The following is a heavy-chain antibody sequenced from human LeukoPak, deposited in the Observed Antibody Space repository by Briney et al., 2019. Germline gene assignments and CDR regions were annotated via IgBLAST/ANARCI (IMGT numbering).Heavy chain of an antibody. J-gene: IGHJ4*02. CDR2: IYHSGTP. CDR1: GGALSSGGYY. D-gene: IGHD3-16*02. CDR3: AVYDYVWGSYRYRAFDY. V-gene: IGHV4-30-2*01. Sequence: PSETLSLTCTVSGGALSSGGYYWTWIRQPPGKGLEWIGNIYHSGTPYYNPSLKSRVTLSVDTSKNQFSLKLSSVTAADTAVYYCAVYDYVWGSYRYRAFDYWGQGTLVTVSS.